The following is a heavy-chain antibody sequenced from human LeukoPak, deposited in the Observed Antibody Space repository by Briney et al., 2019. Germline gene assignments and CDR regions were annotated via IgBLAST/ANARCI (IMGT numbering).Heavy chain of an antibody. V-gene: IGHV3-23*01. CDR2: LSGGGGDT. CDR1: GFTFGSYA. CDR3: AKEAVASIVNY. J-gene: IGHJ4*02. Sequence: WGSLSHPCAASGFTFGSYAMRWVRQAPGKGLEWVSALSGGGGDTYYADSVKGRFTISRDNSKSTLYLQMNSLRAEDTAVYFCAKEAVASIVNYWAQGTLVTVSS. D-gene: IGHD6-19*01.